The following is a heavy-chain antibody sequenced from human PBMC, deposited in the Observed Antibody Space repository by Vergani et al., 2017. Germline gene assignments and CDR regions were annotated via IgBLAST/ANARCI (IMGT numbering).Heavy chain of an antibody. V-gene: IGHV5-51*01. J-gene: IGHJ6*02. CDR3: AVXYCSGGSCHSRYYYGMDV. CDR2: IYPGDSYT. D-gene: IGHD2-15*01. CDR1: GYSFTSYW. Sequence: EVQLVQSGAEVKKPGESLKISCKGSGYSFTSYWIGWVRQMPGKGLEWMGIIYPGDSYTNYSPSFQGHVTISADKSISTAYLQWSSLKASDTAMYYCAVXYCSGGSCHSRYYYGMDVWGQGTTVTVSS.